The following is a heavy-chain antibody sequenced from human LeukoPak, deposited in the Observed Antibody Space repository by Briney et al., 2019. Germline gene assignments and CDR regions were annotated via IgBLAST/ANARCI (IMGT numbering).Heavy chain of an antibody. CDR1: GFTVSSNY. CDR3: ARDYYESSGYYWGAFDI. V-gene: IGHV3-53*01. CDR2: IYIGGST. D-gene: IGHD3-22*01. Sequence: GGSLRLSCAASGFTVSSNYMSWVRQAPGKGLEWVSVIYIGGSTYYADSVKGGFTISRDDSKNTLYLQMNSLRAADTPVYYCARDYYESSGYYWGAFDIWGQGTMVTVSS. J-gene: IGHJ3*02.